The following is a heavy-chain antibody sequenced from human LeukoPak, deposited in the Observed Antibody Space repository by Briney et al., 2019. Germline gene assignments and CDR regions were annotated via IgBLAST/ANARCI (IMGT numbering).Heavy chain of an antibody. J-gene: IGHJ4*02. CDR1: GFTFSIYA. V-gene: IGHV3-30*04. D-gene: IGHD3-10*01. CDR3: ARDWSMVRGVLDY. Sequence: GGSLRLSWAPSGFTFSIYAMHWVRQAPDKVLEWVAVISYDGSNKYYADSVKGRFTIDRDNSKNTLYLQMNSLRAEDTAVYYCARDWSMVRGVLDYWGQGTLVTVSS. CDR2: ISYDGSNK.